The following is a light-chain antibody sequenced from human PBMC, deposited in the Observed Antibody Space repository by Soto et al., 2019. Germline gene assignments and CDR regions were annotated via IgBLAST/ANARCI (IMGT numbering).Light chain of an antibody. V-gene: IGKV1-27*01. CDR1: QGISHY. Sequence: EIQMTQSPSSLSASVGDRVTITCRASQGISHYLAWYQQKPGKPPTLLMYCASTLQSGVPSRFSGSGSGTDFTLTISSLQPEDVAVYYCQRYSSAPRTFGQGTKVEIK. J-gene: IGKJ1*01. CDR3: QRYSSAPRT. CDR2: CAS.